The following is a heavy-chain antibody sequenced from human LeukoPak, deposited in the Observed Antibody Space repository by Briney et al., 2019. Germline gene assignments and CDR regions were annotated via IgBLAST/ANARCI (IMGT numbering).Heavy chain of an antibody. D-gene: IGHD3-10*01. CDR1: GGSISSGDYY. Sequence: PSETLSLTCTVSGGSISSGDYYWSWIRQPPGKGLEWIGYIYYSGSTYYNPSLKSRVTISVDTSKNQFSLKLSSVTAADTAVYYCARYPYYGSGKPTTWGQGTLVTASS. CDR3: ARYPYYGSGKPTT. CDR2: IYYSGST. J-gene: IGHJ4*02. V-gene: IGHV4-30-4*08.